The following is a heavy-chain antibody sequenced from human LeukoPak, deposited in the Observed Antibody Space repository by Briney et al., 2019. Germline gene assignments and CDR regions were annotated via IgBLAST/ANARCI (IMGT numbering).Heavy chain of an antibody. CDR3: ARDGSFRIYDY. J-gene: IGHJ4*02. Sequence: GGSLRLSCAASGFTFSNYWMSWVRQSPGKGLECVANIKQDGSEKYYVDSVKGRFTISRDNAKNSLYLQMSSLRADDTAVYYCARDGSFRIYDYWDQGTLVTVSS. CDR2: IKQDGSEK. V-gene: IGHV3-7*01. D-gene: IGHD3-10*01. CDR1: GFTFSNYW.